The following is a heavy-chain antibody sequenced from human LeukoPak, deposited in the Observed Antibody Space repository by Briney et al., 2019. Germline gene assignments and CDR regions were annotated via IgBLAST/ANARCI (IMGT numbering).Heavy chain of an antibody. V-gene: IGHV4-30-4*01. D-gene: IGHD6-19*01. Sequence: SETLSLTCTVSGGSISSGDYYWSWIRQPPEKGLEWIGYIYYSGSTYYNPSLKSRVTISVDTSKNQFSLKLSSVTAADTAVYYCARVGVAVAGHVGYFDYWGQGTLVTVSS. J-gene: IGHJ4*02. CDR3: ARVGVAVAGHVGYFDY. CDR2: IYYSGST. CDR1: GGSISSGDYY.